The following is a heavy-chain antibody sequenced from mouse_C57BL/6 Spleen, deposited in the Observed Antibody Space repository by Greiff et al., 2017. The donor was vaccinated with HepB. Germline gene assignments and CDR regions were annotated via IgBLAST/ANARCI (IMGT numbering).Heavy chain of an antibody. J-gene: IGHJ2*01. D-gene: IGHD3-2*02. V-gene: IGHV5-17*01. CDR2: ISSGSSTI. CDR3: ARKAQATSYYFDY. Sequence: EVHLVESGGGLVKPGGSLKLSCAASGFTFSDYGMHWVRQAPEKGLEWVAYISSGSSTIYYADTVKGRFTISRDNAKNTLFLQMTSLRSEDTAMYYCARKAQATSYYFDYWGQGTTLTVSS. CDR1: GFTFSDYG.